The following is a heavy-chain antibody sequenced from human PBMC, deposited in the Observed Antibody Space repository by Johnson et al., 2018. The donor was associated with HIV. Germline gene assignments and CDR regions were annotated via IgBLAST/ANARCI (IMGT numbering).Heavy chain of an antibody. D-gene: IGHD6-19*01. J-gene: IGHJ3*02. CDR3: AKGDDSSGWFYAFDI. CDR2: ISWDGTII. CDR1: GITFDDYA. Sequence: VLLVESGGVVVQPGESLRLSCAASGITFDDYAMHWVRQGPGKGLEWISLISWDGTIINYADSVKGRFTISRDNSKNSLYLQMISLRVEDTALYYCAKGDDSSGWFYAFDIWGQGTMVTVSS. V-gene: IGHV3-43D*04.